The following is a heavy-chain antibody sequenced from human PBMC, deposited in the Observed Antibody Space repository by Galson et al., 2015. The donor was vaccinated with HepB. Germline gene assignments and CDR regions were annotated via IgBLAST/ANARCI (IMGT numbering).Heavy chain of an antibody. J-gene: IGHJ4*02. CDR3: ATSIDYGDLHSHFDY. V-gene: IGHV3-15*01. D-gene: IGHD4-17*01. CDR1: GFFFNNAW. CDR2: IKSKIEDWTT. Sequence: SLRLSCAASGFFFNNAWMSWVRQAPGKGLEWVGRIKSKIEDWTTDYAAPVKGRFTISRDDSKNTLYLRMNSLETEDTAVYYCATSIDYGDLHSHFDYWGQGILVTVSS.